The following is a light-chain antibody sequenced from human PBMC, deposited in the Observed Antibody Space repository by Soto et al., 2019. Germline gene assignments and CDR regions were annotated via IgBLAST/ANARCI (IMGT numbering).Light chain of an antibody. V-gene: IGKV3-15*01. J-gene: IGKJ1*01. Sequence: ETLMTQSPDTLSVCLGERATLSCRASQSLRSSLAWYQQKPGQAPRLLIYDASSRATGIPAGFSGSGSGTDFTLTISGLQSEDFAVYYCQQYGSSPKTFGQGTKVDIK. CDR1: QSLRSS. CDR2: DAS. CDR3: QQYGSSPKT.